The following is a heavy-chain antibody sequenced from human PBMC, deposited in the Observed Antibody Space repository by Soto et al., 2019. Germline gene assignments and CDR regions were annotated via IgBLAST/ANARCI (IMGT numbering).Heavy chain of an antibody. CDR3: ARRASPDLYYMDV. J-gene: IGHJ6*03. CDR1: GFTFSSYA. D-gene: IGHD2-15*01. V-gene: IGHV3-30-3*01. CDR2: ISYDGSNK. Sequence: GGSLRLSCAASGFTFSSYAMHWVRQAPGKGLEWVAVISYDGSNKYYADSVKGRFTISRDNSKNTVYLQMNSLRPEDTAVYYCARRASPDLYYMDVWGKGPTVTVSS.